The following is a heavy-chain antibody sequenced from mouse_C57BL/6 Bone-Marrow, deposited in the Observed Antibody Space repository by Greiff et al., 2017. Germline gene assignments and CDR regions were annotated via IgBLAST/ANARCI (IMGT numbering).Heavy chain of an antibody. CDR2: INPNNGGP. V-gene: IGHV1-18*01. CDR3: ARIRVSSGYYARYY. J-gene: IGHJ4*01. Sequence: EVKLQESGPEPVKPGASVKIPCKASGYTFTDYYMDWVKQSPGKSLEWIGDINPNNGGPIYNQTFKGTATLTVDKSSSTAYMELRSLTSEDTAVYYCARIRVSSGYYARYYWCQGTSATV. D-gene: IGHD3-2*02. CDR1: GYTFTDYY.